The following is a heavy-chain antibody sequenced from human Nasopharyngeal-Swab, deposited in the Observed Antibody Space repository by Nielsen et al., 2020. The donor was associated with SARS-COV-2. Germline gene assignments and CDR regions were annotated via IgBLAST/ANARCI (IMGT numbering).Heavy chain of an antibody. Sequence: SQTLSLTCTVSGGFISSYYWSWIRQPPGKGLEWIGYIYYSGSTNYNPSLKSRVTISVDTSKNQFSLKLSSVTAADTAVYYCATSTISNLYYYYGMDVWGQGTTVTVSS. CDR3: ATSTISNLYYYYGMDV. J-gene: IGHJ6*02. CDR1: GGFISSYY. CDR2: IYYSGST. D-gene: IGHD3-9*01. V-gene: IGHV4-59*01.